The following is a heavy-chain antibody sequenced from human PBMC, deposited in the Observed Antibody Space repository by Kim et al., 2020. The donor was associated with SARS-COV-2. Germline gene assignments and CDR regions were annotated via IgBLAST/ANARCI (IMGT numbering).Heavy chain of an antibody. Sequence: GGSLRLSCAASGFTFSSYGMHWVRQAPGKGLEWVAVIWYDGSNKYYADSVKGRFTISRDNSKNTLYLQMNSLRAEDTAVYYCARDSSVAAAGWGADYWGQGTLVTVSS. V-gene: IGHV3-33*01. CDR3: ARDSSVAAAGWGADY. CDR1: GFTFSSYG. J-gene: IGHJ4*02. D-gene: IGHD6-13*01. CDR2: IWYDGSNK.